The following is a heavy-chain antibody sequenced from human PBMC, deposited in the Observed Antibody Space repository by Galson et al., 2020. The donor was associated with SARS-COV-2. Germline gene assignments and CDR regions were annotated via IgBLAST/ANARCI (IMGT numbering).Heavy chain of an antibody. CDR2: ISGSGGST. Sequence: GGSLRLSCAASGFTFSSYAMSWVRQAPGKGLEWVSAISGSGGSTYYADSVKGRFTISRDNSKNTLYLQMNSLRAEDTAVYYCAKGPGYSSGWYWFDPWGQGTLVTVSS. CDR3: AKGPGYSSGWYWFDP. D-gene: IGHD6-19*01. J-gene: IGHJ5*02. CDR1: GFTFSSYA. V-gene: IGHV3-23*01.